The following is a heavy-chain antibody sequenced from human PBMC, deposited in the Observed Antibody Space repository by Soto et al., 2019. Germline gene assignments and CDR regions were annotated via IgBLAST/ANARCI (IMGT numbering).Heavy chain of an antibody. CDR1: GYTFTSYA. CDR3: ARDPIVAGKYNWFDP. V-gene: IGHV1-3*01. D-gene: IGHD5-12*01. J-gene: IGHJ5*02. Sequence: QVQLVQSGAEVKKPGASVKVSCKASGYTFTSYAMHWVRQAPGQRLEWMGWINAGNGNTKYSQKFQGRVTITRDTSASTDYMELSSLRSEDTAVYYCARDPIVAGKYNWFDPWGQGTLVTVSS. CDR2: INAGNGNT.